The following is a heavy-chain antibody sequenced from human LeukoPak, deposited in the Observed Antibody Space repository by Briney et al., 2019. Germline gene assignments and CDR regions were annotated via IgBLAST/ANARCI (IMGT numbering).Heavy chain of an antibody. V-gene: IGHV3-48*04. CDR3: ARDLGDCSGGSCYGNWFDP. D-gene: IGHD2-15*01. J-gene: IGHJ5*02. CDR2: ISSSGSTI. Sequence: GGSLRLSCAASGFTFSSYSMNWVRQAPGKGLEWVSYISSSGSTIYYADSVKGRFTISRDNAKNSLYLQMNSLRAEDTAVYYCARDLGDCSGGSCYGNWFDPWGQGTLVTVSS. CDR1: GFTFSSYS.